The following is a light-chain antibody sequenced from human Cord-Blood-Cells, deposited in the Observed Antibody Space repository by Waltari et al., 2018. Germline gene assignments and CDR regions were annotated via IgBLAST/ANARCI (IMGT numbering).Light chain of an antibody. J-gene: IGKJ1*01. CDR2: GAS. CDR1: QGVSSN. V-gene: IGKV3-15*01. Sequence: EIVMTQSPATLSVSPGERATLSCRASQGVSSNLAGYQQKPGQAPRLLIYGASTRATGIPARFSGSGSGTEFTLTISSLQSEDFAVYYCQQYNNRRTFGQGTKVEIK. CDR3: QQYNNRRT.